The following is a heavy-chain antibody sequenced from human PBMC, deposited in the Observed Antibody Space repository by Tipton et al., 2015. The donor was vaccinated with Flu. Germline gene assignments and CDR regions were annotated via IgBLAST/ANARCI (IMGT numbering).Heavy chain of an antibody. J-gene: IGHJ4*02. CDR1: GGSFSGYY. CDR2: INHSGST. V-gene: IGHV4-34*01. Sequence: TLSLTCAVYGGSFSGYYWSWIRQPPGKGLEWIGEINHSGSTNYNPSLKSRVTISVDTSKNQFSLKLSSVTAADTAVYYCARGRGGYYRPGFDYWGQGTLVTVSS. D-gene: IGHD1-26*01. CDR3: ARGRGGYYRPGFDY.